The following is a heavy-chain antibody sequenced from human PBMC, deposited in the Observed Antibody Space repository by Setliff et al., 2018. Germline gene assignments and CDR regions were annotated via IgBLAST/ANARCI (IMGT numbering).Heavy chain of an antibody. CDR3: ARQSGSGSSPYFDF. D-gene: IGHD3-10*01. CDR1: GHSIDSDSY. J-gene: IGHJ4*02. Sequence: LSLTCAVSGHSIDSDSYWGWIRQSPGKGLEWIGSLYRTANTYYNPAVRSRVTISPDTSKNQFSLRLTSVTAADTAVYYCARQSGSGSSPYFDFWGQGTLVTVS. CDR2: LYRTANT. V-gene: IGHV4-38-2*01.